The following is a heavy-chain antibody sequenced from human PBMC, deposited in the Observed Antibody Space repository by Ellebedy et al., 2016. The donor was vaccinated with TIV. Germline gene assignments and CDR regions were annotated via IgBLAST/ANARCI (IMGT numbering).Heavy chain of an antibody. Sequence: GESLKISCAGSGFTFSFYWMSWVRQAPGKGPEWVANINKDGSEKFYVDSVKGRFTISRDNVKKSLYLQMNSLRAEDTAVYYCARVQYSSSWYVNYGMDVWGQGTTVTVSS. CDR1: GFTFSFYW. J-gene: IGHJ6*02. CDR2: INKDGSEK. D-gene: IGHD6-13*01. V-gene: IGHV3-7*03. CDR3: ARVQYSSSWYVNYGMDV.